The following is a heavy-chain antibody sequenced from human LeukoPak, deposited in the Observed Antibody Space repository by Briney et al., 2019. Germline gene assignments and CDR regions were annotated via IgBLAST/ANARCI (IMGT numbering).Heavy chain of an antibody. V-gene: IGHV3-9*01. CDR3: AKDNMWELLRLDLHHVGYFDY. Sequence: PGRSLRLSCAASGFTFDDYAMHWVRQAPGKGLEWVSGISWNSGSIGYADSVKGRFTISRDNAKNSLYLQMNSLRAEDTASYYCAKDNMWELLRLDLHHVGYFDYWGQGTLVTVSS. D-gene: IGHD1-26*01. J-gene: IGHJ4*02. CDR1: GFTFDDYA. CDR2: ISWNSGSI.